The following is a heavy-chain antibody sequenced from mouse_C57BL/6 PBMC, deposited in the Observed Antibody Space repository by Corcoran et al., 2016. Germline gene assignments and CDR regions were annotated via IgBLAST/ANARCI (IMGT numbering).Heavy chain of an antibody. CDR3: AREGFYDGYYSAY. CDR2: ITYDGSN. Sequence: DVQLQESGPGLVKPSQSLSLTCSVTGYSITSGYSWNWIRQFPGNKLEWMGYITYDGSNNYNPSLKNRISITRDTSENQFFLKLNSVTTEDTATYYCAREGFYDGYYSAYWGQGTLVTVSA. CDR1: GYSITSGYS. V-gene: IGHV3-6*01. D-gene: IGHD2-3*01. J-gene: IGHJ3*01.